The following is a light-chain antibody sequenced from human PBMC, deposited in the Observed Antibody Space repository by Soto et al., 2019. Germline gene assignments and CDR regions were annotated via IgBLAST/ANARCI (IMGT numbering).Light chain of an antibody. J-gene: IGLJ1*01. CDR1: SSDVGNYIY. Sequence: QSVLTQPASMSGSPGQSITISCTGTSSDVGNYIYVSWYQQHPGKAPKLMIYEVSNRPSGVSYRFSGSKSGNTASLTISGLQAEDEADYYCSSYTSNTTPFVFGTGTKVTVL. CDR3: SSYTSNTTPFV. CDR2: EVS. V-gene: IGLV2-14*01.